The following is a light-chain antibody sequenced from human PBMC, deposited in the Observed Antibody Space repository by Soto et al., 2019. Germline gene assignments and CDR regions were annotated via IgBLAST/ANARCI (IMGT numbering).Light chain of an antibody. CDR3: QQTYSLPPVT. V-gene: IGKV1-39*01. J-gene: IGKJ5*01. CDR1: QSISRY. CDR2: TAS. Sequence: DIQMTQSPSSLSASVGDRVTITCRASQSISRYLSGYQHKPGKAPKLLIYTASSLHTGVPSRFIGSGSGTHFTLTISNLQPEDFATYYCQQTYSLPPVTFGQGTRLEIK.